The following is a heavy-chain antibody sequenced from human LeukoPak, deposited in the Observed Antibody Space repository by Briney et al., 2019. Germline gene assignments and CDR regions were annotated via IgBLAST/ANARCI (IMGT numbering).Heavy chain of an antibody. CDR2: ISSSGSTI. D-gene: IGHD3-22*01. CDR1: GFTFSSYE. Sequence: PGGSLRLSCAASGFTFSSYEMNWVRQAPGKGLEWVSYISSSGSTIYYADSVKGRFTISRDNAKNSLYLQMNSLRAEDTALYYCARDLTYYDSSGYSWDYWGQGTLVTVSS. CDR3: ARDLTYYDSSGYSWDY. J-gene: IGHJ4*02. V-gene: IGHV3-48*03.